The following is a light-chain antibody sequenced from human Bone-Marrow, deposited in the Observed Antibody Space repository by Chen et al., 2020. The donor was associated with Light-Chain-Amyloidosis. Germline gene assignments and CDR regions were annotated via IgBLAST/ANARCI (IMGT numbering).Light chain of an antibody. CDR3: QVWDRSSDRPV. V-gene: IGLV3-21*02. J-gene: IGLJ3*02. CDR2: DDS. Sequence: QPSSVSVAPGQTATLACGGNNIGSTSVHWYQQTPGQAPLLVVYDDSDRPSGIPERLSGSNSGNTATLTISRVEAGDEADYYCQVWDRSSDRPVFGGGTKLTVL. CDR1: NIGSTS.